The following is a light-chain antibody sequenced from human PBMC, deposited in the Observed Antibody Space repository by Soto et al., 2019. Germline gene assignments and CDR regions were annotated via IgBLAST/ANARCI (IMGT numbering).Light chain of an antibody. CDR1: QSLGTS. CDR3: QHYADWPLT. CDR2: GAS. Sequence: IVMTQSPATLSLSPGERATLSRMARQSLGTSLAWYPQKPGQAPRLLIYGASTRATAIPARFSGSGSGTEFALTIASLQAEDFAVYYCQHYADWPLTFGGGKKVEFK. V-gene: IGKV3-15*01. J-gene: IGKJ4*01.